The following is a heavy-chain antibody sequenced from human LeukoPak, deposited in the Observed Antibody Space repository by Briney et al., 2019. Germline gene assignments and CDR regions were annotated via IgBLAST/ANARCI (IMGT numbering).Heavy chain of an antibody. Sequence: VASVKVSCKASGYTFTSYYMHWVRQAPGQGLEWMGIINPSGGSTSYAQKFQGRVTMTRDMSTSTVYMELSSLRSEDTAVYYCARGPHVTGGDALYYYYYYMDVWGKGTTVTVSS. CDR1: GYTFTSYY. V-gene: IGHV1-46*01. J-gene: IGHJ6*03. CDR3: ARGPHVTGGDALYYYYYYMDV. D-gene: IGHD2-21*01. CDR2: INPSGGST.